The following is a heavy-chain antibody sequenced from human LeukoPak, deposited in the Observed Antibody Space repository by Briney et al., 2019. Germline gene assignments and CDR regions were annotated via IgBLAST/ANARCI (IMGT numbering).Heavy chain of an antibody. D-gene: IGHD3-22*01. CDR3: ATYDSSGYSPFDY. V-gene: IGHV3-21*01. CDR2: ISSSSSYI. CDR1: GFTFSSYS. J-gene: IGHJ4*02. Sequence: PGGSLRLSCAASGFTFSSYSMNWVRQAPGKGLEWVSSISSSSSYIYYADSVKGRFTISRDNAKNSLYLQMNSLRAEDKAVYYCATYDSSGYSPFDYWGQGTLVTVSS.